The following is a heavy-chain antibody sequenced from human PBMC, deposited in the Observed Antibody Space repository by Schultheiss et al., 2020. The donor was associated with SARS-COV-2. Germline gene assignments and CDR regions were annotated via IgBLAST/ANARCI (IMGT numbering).Heavy chain of an antibody. CDR1: GGSISSYY. CDR3: ARVRGYSSSSPFDY. Sequence: SETLSLTCTVSGGSISSYYWSWIRQPPGKGLEWIGEINHSGSTNYNPSLKSRVTISVDTSKNQFSLKLSSVTAADTAVYYCARVRGYSSSSPFDYWGQGTLVTVSS. V-gene: IGHV4-59*08. D-gene: IGHD6-6*01. J-gene: IGHJ4*02. CDR2: INHSGST.